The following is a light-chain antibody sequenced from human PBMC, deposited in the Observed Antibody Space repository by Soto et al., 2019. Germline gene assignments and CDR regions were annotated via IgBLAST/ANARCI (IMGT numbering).Light chain of an antibody. CDR1: QDIRHH. Sequence: DIQMTQSPSSLSASVGDTVSITCRASQDIRHHLCWFQQRPGRAPKRLIFAASSLQDGVPSRFRGSGSGTEFTLTISSLQPEDFATYYCQKYNSFWTFGQGTKVDIK. V-gene: IGKV1-17*01. CDR2: AAS. CDR3: QKYNSFWT. J-gene: IGKJ1*01.